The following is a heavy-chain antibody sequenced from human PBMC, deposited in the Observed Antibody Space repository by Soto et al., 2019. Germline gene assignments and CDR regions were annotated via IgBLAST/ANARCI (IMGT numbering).Heavy chain of an antibody. J-gene: IGHJ5*02. V-gene: IGHV4-39*01. D-gene: IGHD3-22*01. CDR2: IYYSGST. CDR1: GGSISSTSYY. CDR3: AVGKGGYYDWFDP. Sequence: SATRCITWTVSGGSISSTSYYWGWIRQPPGKGLEWIATIYYSGSTYYNPSLKSRVTMSVDTSKNQFSLKLSSVTAADTAVYYCAVGKGGYYDWFDPWGQGTLVTVS.